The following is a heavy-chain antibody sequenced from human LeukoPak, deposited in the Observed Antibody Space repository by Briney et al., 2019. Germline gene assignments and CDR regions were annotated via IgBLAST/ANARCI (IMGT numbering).Heavy chain of an antibody. V-gene: IGHV3-74*03. Sequence: GGSLRLSCAASGFTFGSHWMSWVRQAPGKGLVWVSRINNDGSGTTYGDSVRGRFTISRDNAKNMLYLQMNSLGADDTALHYCARNVPFDSWGQGTLVTVSS. CDR2: INNDGSGT. CDR3: ARNVPFDS. J-gene: IGHJ4*02. CDR1: GFTFGSHW.